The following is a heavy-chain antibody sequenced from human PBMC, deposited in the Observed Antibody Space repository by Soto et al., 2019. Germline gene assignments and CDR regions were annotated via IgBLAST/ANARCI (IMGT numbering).Heavy chain of an antibody. V-gene: IGHV3-21*01. CDR1: GFTFISYS. Sequence: GGSLRLACASSGFTFISYSMNWVRQAPGKGLEWVSSISSSSSYIYYADSVKGRFTISRDNAKNSLYLQMNSLRAEDTAVYYCARESTVNYWGQGTLVTVSS. J-gene: IGHJ4*02. CDR2: ISSSSSYI. D-gene: IGHD4-17*01. CDR3: ARESTVNY.